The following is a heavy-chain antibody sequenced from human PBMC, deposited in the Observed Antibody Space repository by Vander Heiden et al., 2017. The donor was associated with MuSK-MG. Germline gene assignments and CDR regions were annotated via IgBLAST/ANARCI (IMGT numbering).Heavy chain of an antibody. CDR3: ARPARTYYYAFDI. Sequence: QVQLQESGPGLVKPSETLSLTCAVSGYSISSGYYWAWIRQPPGKGLEWIGSIYQSGNTYYNPSLKSRVTISVDTSKNQFSLKLISVTAADTAVFYCARPARTYYYAFDIWGQGTMVSVSS. J-gene: IGHJ3*02. V-gene: IGHV4-38-2*01. D-gene: IGHD3-22*01. CDR2: IYQSGNT. CDR1: GYSISSGYY.